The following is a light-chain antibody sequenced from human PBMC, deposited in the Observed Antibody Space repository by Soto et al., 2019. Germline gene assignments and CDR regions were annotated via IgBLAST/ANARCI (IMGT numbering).Light chain of an antibody. Sequence: QSVLTQPPSASGTPGQRVTISCSGGSSNVGRNAVNWYQQFPGTAPKLLIFGNNQRPSGVPDRFSGSKSGTSASLAISGLQSEDEADYYCAAWDDSLNGPSCVFGTGTKLTVL. J-gene: IGLJ1*01. CDR3: AAWDDSLNGPSCV. CDR1: SSNVGRNA. V-gene: IGLV1-44*01. CDR2: GNN.